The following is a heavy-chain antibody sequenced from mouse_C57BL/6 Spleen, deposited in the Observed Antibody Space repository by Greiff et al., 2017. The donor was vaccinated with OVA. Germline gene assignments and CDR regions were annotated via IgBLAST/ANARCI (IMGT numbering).Heavy chain of an antibody. V-gene: IGHV1-69*01. CDR2: IDPSDSYT. CDR3: ARSSNYHFDY. CDR1: GYTFTSYW. J-gene: IGHJ2*01. Sequence: QVQLQQPGAELVMPGASVKLSCKASGYTFTSYWMHWVKQRPGQGLEWIGEIDPSDSYTNYNQKFKGKSTLTVDKSSSTAYMQLSSLTSEDSAVYDCARSSNYHFDYWGQGTTLTVSS. D-gene: IGHD2-5*01.